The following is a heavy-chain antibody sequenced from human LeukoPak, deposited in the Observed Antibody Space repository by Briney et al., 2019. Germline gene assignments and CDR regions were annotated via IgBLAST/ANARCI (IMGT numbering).Heavy chain of an antibody. CDR2: IYYSGST. CDR3: ARVSASTFGYDY. J-gene: IGHJ4*02. D-gene: IGHD2-2*01. Sequence: GSLRLSCAASGITFSNYAMSWVRQPPGKGLEWIGCIYYSGSTNYNPSLKSRVTISVDTSKNQFSLKLSSVTAADTAVYYCARVSASTFGYDYWGQGTLVAVSS. CDR1: GITFSNYA. V-gene: IGHV4-59*01.